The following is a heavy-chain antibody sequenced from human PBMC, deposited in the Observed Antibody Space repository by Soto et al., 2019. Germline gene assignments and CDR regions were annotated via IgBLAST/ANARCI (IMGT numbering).Heavy chain of an antibody. D-gene: IGHD5-12*01. J-gene: IGHJ4*02. CDR3: AGGGWLHSPTALDD. CDR1: GDSVSSNSAA. CDR2: TYYRSKWYY. Sequence: SQTLSLTCAISGDSVSSNSAAWNWIRQSPSSCLESLGRTYYRSKWYYDYAASVKSRITINPDTSKNQFSLQLNSVTPEDTAVYYCAGGGWLHSPTALDDWGQGTLVTVSS. V-gene: IGHV6-1*01.